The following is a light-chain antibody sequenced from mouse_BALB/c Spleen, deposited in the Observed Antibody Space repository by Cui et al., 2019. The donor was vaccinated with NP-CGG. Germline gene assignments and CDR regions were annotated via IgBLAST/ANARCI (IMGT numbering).Light chain of an antibody. CDR2: GTN. CDR1: TGAVISSNY. V-gene: IGLV1*01. Sequence: QAVVTQESAPTTSPGETVTLTCRSSTGAVISSNYANWVQEKPDHLFTGLIGGTNNRVPGVPARFSGSLIGDKAALTITGAQTEDEAIYFCALWYSNHWMFGGGTKLTVL. CDR3: ALWYSNHWM. J-gene: IGLJ1*01.